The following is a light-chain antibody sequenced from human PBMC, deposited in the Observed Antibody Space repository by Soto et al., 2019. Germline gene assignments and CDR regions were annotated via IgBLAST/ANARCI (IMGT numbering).Light chain of an antibody. J-gene: IGKJ4*02. Sequence: IIMTQPPPTLSVSPRERATLSCRASQSVSTCLAWYQQKPGQAPRLLIYGASTRATGIPARFSGSGSGTEFTLTISRLEPEDFAVYYCQQYNSWRTFGEGTKVDIK. CDR1: QSVSTC. CDR2: GAS. V-gene: IGKV3D-15*01. CDR3: QQYNSWRT.